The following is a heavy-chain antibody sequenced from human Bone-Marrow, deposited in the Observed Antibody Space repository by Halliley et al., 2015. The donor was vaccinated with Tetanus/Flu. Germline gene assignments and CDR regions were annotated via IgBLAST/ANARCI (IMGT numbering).Heavy chain of an antibody. D-gene: IGHD6-25*01. Sequence: GLGGIGYSQNPGRTNHNPSLKRRVTASVGTSKNQFSLQLSSGTAADTAVYYCARVRGYGNMEYWGQGTLVTVAS. J-gene: IGHJ4*02. V-gene: IGHV4-59*01. CDR2: SQNPGRT. CDR3: ARVRGYGNMEY.